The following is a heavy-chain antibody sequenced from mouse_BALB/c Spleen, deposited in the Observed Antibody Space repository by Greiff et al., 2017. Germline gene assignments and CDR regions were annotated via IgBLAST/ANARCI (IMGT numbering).Heavy chain of an antibody. J-gene: IGHJ3*01. CDR1: GYTFTSYW. V-gene: IGHV1-69*02. CDR2: IYPSDSYT. CDR3: TRCGNRGHWIAY. Sequence: QVQLQQPGAELVRPGASVKLSCKASGYTFTSYWINWVKQRPGKGLEWIGNIYPSDSYTNYNQKFKDKATLTVDKSSSTAYMQLSSPTSEDSAVYYCTRCGNRGHWIAYGGQGTLVTVSA. D-gene: IGHD2-1*01.